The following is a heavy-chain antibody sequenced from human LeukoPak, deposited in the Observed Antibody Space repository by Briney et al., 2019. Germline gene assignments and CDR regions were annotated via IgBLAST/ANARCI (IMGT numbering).Heavy chain of an antibody. CDR1: GGSISSGDYY. V-gene: IGHV4-30-4*01. Sequence: PSQTLSLTCTVSGGSISSGDYYWSWIRQPPGTGLEWIGYIYYSGSTYYNPSLKSRVTISVDTSKNKFSLKLSSVTAADTAVYYCASRHYYDSSGNEVFDPWGQGTLVTVSS. D-gene: IGHD3-22*01. CDR3: ASRHYYDSSGNEVFDP. J-gene: IGHJ5*02. CDR2: IYYSGST.